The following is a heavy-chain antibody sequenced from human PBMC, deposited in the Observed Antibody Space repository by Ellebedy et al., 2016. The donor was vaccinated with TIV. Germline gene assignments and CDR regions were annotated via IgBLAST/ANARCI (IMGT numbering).Heavy chain of an antibody. J-gene: IGHJ6*02. CDR1: GFTFSSYG. D-gene: IGHD6-19*01. CDR2: IWYDGSNK. V-gene: IGHV3-30*02. CDR3: ARESSGWYRYYYYGMDV. Sequence: GESLKISXAASGFTFSSYGMHWVRQAPGKGLEWVAFIWYDGSNKYCSDSVEGRFTVSRDNSKNTLYLQMNSLRAEDTAVYYCARESSGWYRYYYYGMDVWGQGTTVTVSS.